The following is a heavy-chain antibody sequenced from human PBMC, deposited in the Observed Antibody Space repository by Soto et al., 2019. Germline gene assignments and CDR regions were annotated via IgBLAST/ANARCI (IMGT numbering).Heavy chain of an antibody. J-gene: IGHJ4*02. CDR3: ARGSFSSGYYPGLASFDY. CDR2: IYYSGST. D-gene: IGHD3-22*01. CDR1: GGSISSYY. V-gene: IGHV4-59*01. Sequence: PSETLSLTCTVSGGSISSYYWSWIRQPPGKGLEWIGYIYYSGSTNYNPSLKSRVTISVDTSKNQFSLKLSSVTAADTAVYYCARGSFSSGYYPGLASFDYWGQGTLVTVSS.